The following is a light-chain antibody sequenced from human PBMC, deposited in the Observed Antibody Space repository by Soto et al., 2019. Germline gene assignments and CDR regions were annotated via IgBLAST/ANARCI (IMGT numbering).Light chain of an antibody. Sequence: QSALTQPASVSGSPGQSITISCTGTSSDVGGYNYVSWFQQHPGKAPKLMIYDVTYRPSGVSNRFSGSKSGNTASLTISGLQAEDEADYFCCSYTGSSTYVFGTGTKVTVL. CDR3: CSYTGSSTYV. V-gene: IGLV2-14*01. CDR2: DVT. J-gene: IGLJ1*01. CDR1: SSDVGGYNY.